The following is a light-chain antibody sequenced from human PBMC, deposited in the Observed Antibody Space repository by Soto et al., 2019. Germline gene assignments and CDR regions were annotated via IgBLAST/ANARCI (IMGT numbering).Light chain of an antibody. J-gene: IGKJ2*01. Sequence: DIQMTQSPSSLSASVGDRVTITCRASQSISSYLNWYQHKPGKAPRLLIYAASSLQSGVPSRFSGSGSGTDFTLTISSLQPEDSAAYYWQHSYSTPVDFGQGTKLEIK. V-gene: IGKV1-39*01. CDR1: QSISSY. CDR3: QHSYSTPVD. CDR2: AAS.